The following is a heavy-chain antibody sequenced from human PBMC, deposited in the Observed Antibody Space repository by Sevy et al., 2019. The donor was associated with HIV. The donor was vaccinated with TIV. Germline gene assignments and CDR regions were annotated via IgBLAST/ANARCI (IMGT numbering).Heavy chain of an antibody. V-gene: IGHV3-30-3*01. CDR1: GFAFSTHA. CDR3: AREFTGWDLHLDY. CDR2: ISYDGTNK. D-gene: IGHD1-26*01. J-gene: IGHJ4*02. Sequence: GGSLRLSCVASGFAFSTHAMHWVRQAPDKGLEWVAVISYDGTNKNYADSVKDRFTISRDNSKNTLYLQMNSLRADDTAVYYCAREFTGWDLHLDYLGQGTLVTVSS.